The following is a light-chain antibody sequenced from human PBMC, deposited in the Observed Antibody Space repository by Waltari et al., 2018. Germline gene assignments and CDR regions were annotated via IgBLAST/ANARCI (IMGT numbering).Light chain of an antibody. J-gene: IGKJ1*01. CDR3: QQYYSTPPWT. CDR1: QSIKYNANNKNY. Sequence: DIVMTQSPDSLAVSLGERATINCKSSQSIKYNANNKNYLAWYQQKPGQPPKLVIYWASNRESGVPDRFSGSGSGTDFTLTISSLQAEDVAVYYCQQYYSTPPWTFGQGTKVEI. V-gene: IGKV4-1*01. CDR2: WAS.